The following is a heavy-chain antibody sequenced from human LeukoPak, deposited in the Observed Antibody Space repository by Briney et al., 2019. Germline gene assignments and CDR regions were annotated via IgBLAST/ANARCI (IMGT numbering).Heavy chain of an antibody. CDR1: GFTFSSYS. CDR2: ITSSSSTI. V-gene: IGHV3-48*02. D-gene: IGHD6-13*01. J-gene: IGHJ4*02. Sequence: GGSLRLSCAVSGFTFSSYSMNWVRQAPGKGLEWVSYITSSSSTIYYADSVKGRFSISRDNAKNSLYLQMNSLRDEDTAVYYCAREASLYTSSWAVDYWGQGTLVTVSS. CDR3: AREASLYTSSWAVDY.